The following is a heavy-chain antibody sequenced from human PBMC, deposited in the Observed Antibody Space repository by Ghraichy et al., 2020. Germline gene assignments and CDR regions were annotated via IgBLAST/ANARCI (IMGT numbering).Heavy chain of an antibody. CDR3: ARVFDTWYFDS. CDR2: GWSDGSNK. CDR1: GFTFSSYG. Sequence: GGSLRLSCVASGFTFSSYGIHWVRQAPGKGLEWVALGWSDGSNKYYADSVKGRLTISRDNSKNTLYLQMNSLRAEDTAVYYCARVFDTWYFDSWCQGTLVTVSP. J-gene: IGHJ4*02. V-gene: IGHV3-33*01. D-gene: IGHD3-16*01.